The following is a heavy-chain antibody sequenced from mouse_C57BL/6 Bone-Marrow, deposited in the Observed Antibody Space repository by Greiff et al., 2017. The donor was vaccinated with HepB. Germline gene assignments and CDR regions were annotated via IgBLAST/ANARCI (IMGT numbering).Heavy chain of an antibody. V-gene: IGHV10-1*01. J-gene: IGHJ1*03. Sequence: EVKLVESGGGLVQPKGSLKLSCAASGFSFNTYAMNWVRQAPGKGLEWVARIRSKSNNYATYYADSVKDRFTISRDDSESMLYLQMNNLKTEDTAMYYCVRPSTKWYFGVWGTGTTVTVSS. D-gene: IGHD1-1*01. CDR2: IRSKSNNYAT. CDR3: VRPSTKWYFGV. CDR1: GFSFNTYA.